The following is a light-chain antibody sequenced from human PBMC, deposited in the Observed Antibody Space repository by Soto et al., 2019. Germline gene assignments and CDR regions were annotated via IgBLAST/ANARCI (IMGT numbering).Light chain of an antibody. J-gene: IGKJ5*01. Sequence: DVVMTQSPLSLPVTPDEPASISCRSSQSLLHSNGYNYLDWYLQKPGQSPQLLIYLGSNRASGVPDRFSGSGSGTDFTLKISRVEAEDVGVYYCMQALQTPAFGQGTRLEIK. CDR3: MQALQTPA. CDR1: QSLLHSNGYNY. V-gene: IGKV2-28*01. CDR2: LGS.